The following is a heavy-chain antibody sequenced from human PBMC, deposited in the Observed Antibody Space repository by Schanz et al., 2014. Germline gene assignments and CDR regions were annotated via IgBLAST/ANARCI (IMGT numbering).Heavy chain of an antibody. CDR1: GFTFSTYW. CDR3: ARDKGGYYPFDY. D-gene: IGHD3-3*01. CDR2: IKQDESER. V-gene: IGHV3-7*01. Sequence: VQLVESGGGLVQPGGSLRLSCAASGFTFSTYWMSWVCQAPGKGLEWVANIKQDESERSYVDSVKGRFTISRDNTKNSLYLQMNSLRAEDTAVYYCARDKGGYYPFDYWGQGTLVTVSS. J-gene: IGHJ4*02.